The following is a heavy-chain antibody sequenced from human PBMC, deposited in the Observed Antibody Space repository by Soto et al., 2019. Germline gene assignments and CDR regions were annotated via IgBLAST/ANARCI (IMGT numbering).Heavy chain of an antibody. CDR1: GYDFNTNW. V-gene: IGHV5-51*01. CDR2: MYPGDSDT. J-gene: IGHJ4*02. CDR3: ARLPRDCNKTNCYYADH. Sequence: GESLKISCRGSGYDFNTNWFGWVRQLPGRGLEWVGIMYPGDSDTRYNPSLQGHVTLSVDVTVSTAFLQWRSLETSDTGMYFCARLPRDCNKTNCYYADHWGQGTQVTVSS. D-gene: IGHD3-10*01.